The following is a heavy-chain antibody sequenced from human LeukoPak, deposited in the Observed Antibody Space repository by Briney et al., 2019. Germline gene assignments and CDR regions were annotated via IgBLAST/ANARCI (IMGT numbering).Heavy chain of an antibody. CDR3: AGQWELRYYGMDV. D-gene: IGHD1-26*01. Sequence: SETLSLTCAVYGGSFSGYYWSWIRQPPGKGLEWIGEINHSGSTNYNPSLKSRVTISVDTSKNQFSLKLSSVTAADTAVYYCAGQWELRYYGMDVWGQGNTVTVSS. CDR2: INHSGST. J-gene: IGHJ6*02. CDR1: GGSFSGYY. V-gene: IGHV4-34*01.